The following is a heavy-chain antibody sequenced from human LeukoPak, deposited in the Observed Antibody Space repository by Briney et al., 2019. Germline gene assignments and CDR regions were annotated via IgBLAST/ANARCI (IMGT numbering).Heavy chain of an antibody. D-gene: IGHD1-14*01. Sequence: GGSLRLSCAASGFNFINAWMSWVRQAPGKGLEWVGRIKSKAYGATTDYAAPEKDRFTISRDDSKGTLFLRIKSLKTEDTAVYYCATSGNHWDVFDYWGQGALVTVSS. CDR2: IKSKAYGATT. J-gene: IGHJ4*02. V-gene: IGHV3-15*05. CDR3: ATSGNHWDVFDY. CDR1: GFNFINAW.